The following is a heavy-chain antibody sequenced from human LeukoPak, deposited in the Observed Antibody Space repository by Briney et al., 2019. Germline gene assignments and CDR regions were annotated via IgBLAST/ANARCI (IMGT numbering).Heavy chain of an antibody. D-gene: IGHD1-7*01. Sequence: PGGSLRLSCAASRFTFTTYWMSWVRQAPGKGLEWVANIKQDGSEKYYVDSVKGRFTISRDNAKNSLYLQMNSLRAEDTAVYYCARARTTVVTGGYYFDYWGQGSLVTVSS. V-gene: IGHV3-7*04. J-gene: IGHJ4*02. CDR2: IKQDGSEK. CDR3: ARARTTVVTGGYYFDY. CDR1: RFTFTTYW.